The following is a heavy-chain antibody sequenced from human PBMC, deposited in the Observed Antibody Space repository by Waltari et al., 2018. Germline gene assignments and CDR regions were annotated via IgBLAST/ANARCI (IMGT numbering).Heavy chain of an antibody. CDR1: GYNFTSHY. J-gene: IGHJ5*02. CDR2: VKPNDGTR. V-gene: IGHV1-46*01. Sequence: QVQLVQSGAEVKKPGASVKVSCKASGYNFTSHYIHWVRQAPGQGLEWMGIVKPNDGTRKYAQKFQDRVTMTRDTSTSTGYGELRNLRSEDTAVYYCARVGLMLSNSRGGWFDPWGQGTLVTVFS. D-gene: IGHD2-8*01. CDR3: ARVGLMLSNSRGGWFDP.